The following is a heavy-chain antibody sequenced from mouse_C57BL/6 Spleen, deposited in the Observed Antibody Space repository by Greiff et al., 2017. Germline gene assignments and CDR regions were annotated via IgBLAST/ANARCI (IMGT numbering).Heavy chain of an antibody. CDR2: IRNKANGYTT. Sequence: EVPLVESGGGLVQPGGSLSLSCAASGFTFTDYYMSWVRQPPGKALEWLGFIRNKANGYTTEYSASVKGRFTISRDNSQSILYLQMNALRAEDSATYYCARYATGGSLYWYFDVWGTGTTVTVSS. D-gene: IGHD6-2*01. J-gene: IGHJ1*03. V-gene: IGHV7-3*01. CDR3: ARYATGGSLYWYFDV. CDR1: GFTFTDYY.